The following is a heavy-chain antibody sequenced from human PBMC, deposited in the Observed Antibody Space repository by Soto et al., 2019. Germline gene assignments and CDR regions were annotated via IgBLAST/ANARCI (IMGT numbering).Heavy chain of an antibody. J-gene: IGHJ4*02. CDR1: GDSVSSHSAA. CDR3: AREEGYSGYSSGWYGY. D-gene: IGHD6-19*01. V-gene: IGHV6-1*01. Sequence: PSQTLSLTCAISGDSVSSHSAAWNWIRQSPSRDLEWLGRTYYRSKWYNDYAVSVKSRITINPDTSKSQFSLQLNSVTPEDTAVYYCAREEGYSGYSSGWYGYWGQGTLVTVSS. CDR2: TYYRSKWYN.